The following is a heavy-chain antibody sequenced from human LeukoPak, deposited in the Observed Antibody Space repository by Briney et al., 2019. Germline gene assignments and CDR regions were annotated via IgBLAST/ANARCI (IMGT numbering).Heavy chain of an antibody. J-gene: IGHJ6*02. V-gene: IGHV1-18*01. CDR3: AREGLGSWDYYYYGMDV. CDR2: INAYNGNT. CDR1: GYTFTSYC. Sequence: GASVKVSCTASGYTFTSYCISWVRQAPGQGLEWMGWINAYNGNTNYAQKLHGRVTMTTDTSTSTDYMELRSLRSDDTAVYYSAREGLGSWDYYYYGMDVWGQGTTVTVSS. D-gene: IGHD6-13*01.